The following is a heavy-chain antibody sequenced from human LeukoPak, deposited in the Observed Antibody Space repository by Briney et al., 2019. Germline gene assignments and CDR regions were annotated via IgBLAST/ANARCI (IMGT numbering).Heavy chain of an antibody. V-gene: IGHV3-33*01. J-gene: IGHJ3*02. Sequence: GGSLRLSCAASGFTFSSYGMHWVRQAPGKGLEWVAVIWYDGSNKYYADSVKGRFTISRDNSKNTLYLQMNSLRAEDTAVYYCAREKLGDAFDIWGQGTMVTVSS. CDR1: GFTFSSYG. CDR2: IWYDGSNK. D-gene: IGHD3-16*01. CDR3: AREKLGDAFDI.